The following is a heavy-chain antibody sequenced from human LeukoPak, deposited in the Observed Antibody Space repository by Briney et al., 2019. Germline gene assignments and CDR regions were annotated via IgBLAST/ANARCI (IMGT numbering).Heavy chain of an antibody. CDR1: GRTFTAYY. V-gene: IGHV1-2*02. J-gene: IGHJ4*02. Sequence: ASVKVSCKASGRTFTAYYMFWVRQAPGQGLERMGWINPNSGGTNYAPKFQGRVTMTRDTSISTAYMELSGLTSDDTAVYFCAAYYSDTSARDWGQGTLVTVSS. CDR3: AAYYSDTSARD. CDR2: INPNSGGT. D-gene: IGHD3-22*01.